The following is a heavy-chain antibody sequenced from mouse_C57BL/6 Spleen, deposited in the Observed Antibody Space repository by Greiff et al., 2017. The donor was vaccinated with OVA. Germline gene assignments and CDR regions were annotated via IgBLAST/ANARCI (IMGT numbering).Heavy chain of an antibody. CDR1: GFTFSDYG. D-gene: IGHD4-1*01. CDR3: ARELGGHFDV. Sequence: EVMLVASGGGLVKPGGSLKLSCAASGFTFSDYGMHWVRQAPEKGLEWVAYISSGSSTIYYADTVKGRFTISRDNAKNTLFLQMTSLGSEDTAMYYCARELGGHFDVWGTGTTVTVSA. V-gene: IGHV5-17*01. CDR2: ISSGSSTI. J-gene: IGHJ1*03.